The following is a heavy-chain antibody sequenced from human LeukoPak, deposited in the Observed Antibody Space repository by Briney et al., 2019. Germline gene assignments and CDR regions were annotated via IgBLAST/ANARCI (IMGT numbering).Heavy chain of an antibody. Sequence: SVKVSCKASGYTFTSYYMHWVRQAPGQGLEWMGGIIPIFGTANYAQKFQGRVTITADESTSTAYMELSSLRSEDTAVYYCARDVVAARFDPWGQGTLVTVSS. V-gene: IGHV1-69*13. D-gene: IGHD2-15*01. J-gene: IGHJ5*02. CDR1: GYTFTSYY. CDR2: IIPIFGTA. CDR3: ARDVVAARFDP.